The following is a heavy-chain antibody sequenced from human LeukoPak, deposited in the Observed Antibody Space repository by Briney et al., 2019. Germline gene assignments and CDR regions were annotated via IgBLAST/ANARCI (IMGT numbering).Heavy chain of an antibody. CDR3: AKDRNPRRAKDDYFDY. J-gene: IGHJ4*02. V-gene: IGHV3-30*18. Sequence: GGSLRLSCAASGFTFSNYGMHWVRQAPGKGLEWVAVIAYDGSNKYYADSVKGRFTISRDNSKNTLYLQMNSLRAEDTAVYYCAKDRNPRRAKDDYFDYWGQGTLVTVSS. CDR1: GFTFSNYG. D-gene: IGHD1-26*01. CDR2: IAYDGSNK.